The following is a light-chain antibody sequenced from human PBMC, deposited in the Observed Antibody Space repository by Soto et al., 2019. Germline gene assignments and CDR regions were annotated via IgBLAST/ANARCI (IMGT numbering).Light chain of an antibody. CDR1: SGYSSYK. J-gene: IGLJ1*01. Sequence: QLVLTQPPSASASLGASVTLTCTLSSGYSSYKVDWYQQRPGKGPRFVMRVGTGGIVGSKGDGIPDRFSVLGSGLNRYLTIKNIQEEYESDYLCGADHGSGSNFVYVFGTGTKVTVL. CDR3: GADHGSGSNFVYV. CDR2: VGTGGIVG. V-gene: IGLV9-49*01.